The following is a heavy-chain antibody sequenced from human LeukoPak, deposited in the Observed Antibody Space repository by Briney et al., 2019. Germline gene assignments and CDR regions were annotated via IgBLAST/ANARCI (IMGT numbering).Heavy chain of an antibody. CDR1: GGSISSGGYS. V-gene: IGHV4-30-2*01. J-gene: IGHJ4*02. D-gene: IGHD5-12*01. CDR2: IYHSGST. CDR3: ARSGYVTWFDY. Sequence: PSETLSLTWAVSGGSISSGGYSWRWIRQPPGKGLEWIGYIYHSGSTYYNPSLKSRVTISVDRSKNQYSLKLSSVTAADTAVYYCARSGYVTWFDYWGQGTLVTVSS.